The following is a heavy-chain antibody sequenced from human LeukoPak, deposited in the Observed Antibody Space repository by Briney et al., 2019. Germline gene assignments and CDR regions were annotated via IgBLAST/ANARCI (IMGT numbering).Heavy chain of an antibody. V-gene: IGHV1-18*01. CDR1: GYTFTSYG. D-gene: IGHD2-2*01. J-gene: IGHJ3*02. CDR3: ARTIVVVPAASGAAFDI. Sequence: ASVKVSCKASGYTFTSYGISWVRQAPGQGLEWMGWISAYNGNTNYAQKLQGRVTMTTDTSTSTAYMELSSLRSEDTAVYYCARTIVVVPAASGAAFDIWGQGTMVTVSS. CDR2: ISAYNGNT.